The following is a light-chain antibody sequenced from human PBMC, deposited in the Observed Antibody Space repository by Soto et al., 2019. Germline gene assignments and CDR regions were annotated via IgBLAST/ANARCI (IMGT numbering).Light chain of an antibody. J-gene: IGKJ1*01. CDR1: QSITTY. Sequence: DIQMTQSPSSLSASVGDRVTITCRASQSITTYLHWYQQKPGKAPNLLIYAASNLQSGAPSRFSGSGSGTDFTLTINSLQPEDFATXXXXXXXXXXXXFXQGTKVDIK. CDR3: XXXXXXXXX. CDR2: AAS. V-gene: IGKV1-39*01.